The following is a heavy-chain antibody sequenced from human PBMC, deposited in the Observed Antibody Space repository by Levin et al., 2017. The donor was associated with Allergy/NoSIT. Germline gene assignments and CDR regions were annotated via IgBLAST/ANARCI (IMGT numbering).Heavy chain of an antibody. V-gene: IGHV3-30*18. CDR3: AKARAYYDFWSGYQGFDY. CDR2: ISYDGSNK. CDR1: LFTFIIYF. J-gene: IGHJ4*02. D-gene: IGHD3-3*01. Sequence: GGSLILSFSSSLFTFIIYFIHFFLHSPCNFLYFVSVISYDGSNKYYADSVKGRFTISRDNSKNTLYLQMNSLRAEDTAVYYCAKARAYYDFWSGYQGFDYWGQGTLVTVSS.